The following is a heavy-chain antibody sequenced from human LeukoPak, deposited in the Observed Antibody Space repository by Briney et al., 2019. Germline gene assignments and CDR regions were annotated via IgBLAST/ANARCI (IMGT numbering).Heavy chain of an antibody. J-gene: IGHJ4*02. D-gene: IGHD3-10*01. CDR3: AKVPYYYGSGSYYFPDY. CDR2: ISGSGGST. Sequence: PGGSLRLSCAASGFTFTNYAMSWVRQAPGKGLEWVSAISGSGGSTYYADSVKGRFTISRDNSKNTLYLQMNSLRAEDTAVYYCAKVPYYYGSGSYYFPDYWGQGTLVTVSS. CDR1: GFTFTNYA. V-gene: IGHV3-23*01.